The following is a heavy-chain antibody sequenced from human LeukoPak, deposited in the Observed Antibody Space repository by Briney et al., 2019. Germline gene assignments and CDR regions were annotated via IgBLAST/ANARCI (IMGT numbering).Heavy chain of an antibody. V-gene: IGHV1-24*01. Sequence: ASVKVSCKASGYTLTELSMHWVRQAPGKGLEWMGGFDPEDGETIYAQKFQGRVTMTEDTSTDTAYMELSSLRSEDTAVYYCATGRIMITFGGVIVIPPLGYWGQGTLVTVSS. CDR2: FDPEDGET. J-gene: IGHJ4*02. CDR1: GYTLTELS. CDR3: ATGRIMITFGGVIVIPPLGY. D-gene: IGHD3-16*02.